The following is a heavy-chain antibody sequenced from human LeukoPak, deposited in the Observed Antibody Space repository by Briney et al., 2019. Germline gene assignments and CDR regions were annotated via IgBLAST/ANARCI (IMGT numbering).Heavy chain of an antibody. CDR2: INTSGST. CDR1: GGSISSYY. CDR3: ARGACDTLTGYCYYYYYVMDV. J-gene: IGHJ6*02. D-gene: IGHD3-9*01. V-gene: IGHV4-4*07. Sequence: PSETLSLTCSVSGGSISSYYWSWIRQPAGKGLEWIGRINTSGSTYYNPSLKSRLTMSVDASKNQFSLKLSSVTAADTAVYYCARGACDTLTGYCYYYYYVMDVWGQGTTVTVSS.